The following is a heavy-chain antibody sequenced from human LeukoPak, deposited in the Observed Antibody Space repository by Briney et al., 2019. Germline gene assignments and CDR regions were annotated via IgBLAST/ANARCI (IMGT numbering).Heavy chain of an antibody. CDR1: GFSFSNYG. CDR3: GRFTRSGDSVY. V-gene: IGHV3-33*05. CDR2: ISFDGTNK. J-gene: IGHJ4*02. Sequence: PGGSLRLSCAASGFSFSNYGMHWVRQAPGQGLEWVAVISFDGTNKYYADSLKGRFTISRDNAENSLYLQMNSLKAEDTAVYYCGRFTRSGDSVYWGQGTLVTVSS. D-gene: IGHD7-27*01.